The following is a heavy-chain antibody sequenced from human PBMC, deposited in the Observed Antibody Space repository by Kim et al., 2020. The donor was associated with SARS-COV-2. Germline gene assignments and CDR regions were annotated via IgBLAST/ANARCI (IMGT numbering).Heavy chain of an antibody. CDR3: ARHYYGSGKSYFDY. Sequence: SETLSLTCTVSGGSISSYYWSWIRQPPGKGLEWIGYIYYSGSTNYNPSLKSRVTISVDTSKNQFSLKLSSVTAADTAVYYCARHYYGSGKSYFDYWGQGT. V-gene: IGHV4-59*08. J-gene: IGHJ4*02. CDR2: IYYSGST. D-gene: IGHD3-10*01. CDR1: GGSISSYY.